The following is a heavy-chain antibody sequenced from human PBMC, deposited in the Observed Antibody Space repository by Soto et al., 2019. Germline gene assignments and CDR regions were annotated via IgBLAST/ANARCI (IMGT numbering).Heavy chain of an antibody. D-gene: IGHD6-13*01. CDR3: AKVMGTAADPFDY. V-gene: IGHV3-23*01. Sequence: GGSLRHSCAASGLNFISYAMSWVRQATGKGLEWVSAISGSGGSTYYADSVKGRFTISRDNSKNTLYLQMNSLRAEDTAVYYCAKVMGTAADPFDYWGQGTLVTVSS. J-gene: IGHJ4*02. CDR2: ISGSGGST. CDR1: GLNFISYA.